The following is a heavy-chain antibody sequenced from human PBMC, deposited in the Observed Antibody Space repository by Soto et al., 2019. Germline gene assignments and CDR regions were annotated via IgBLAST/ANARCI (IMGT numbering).Heavy chain of an antibody. D-gene: IGHD2-15*01. CDR1: GGTFSSYA. J-gene: IGHJ5*02. CDR3: ASGGMCSGGRCYSFWFDP. V-gene: IGHV1-69*01. Sequence: QVQLVQSGAEVKKPGSSVKVSCKASGGTFSSYAISWVRQAPGQGLEWMGGIIPIFGTANYAQKFQGRVTITADESTSTAYMELSSLRSEDTAVYYCASGGMCSGGRCYSFWFDPWVQGTLVTVSS. CDR2: IIPIFGTA.